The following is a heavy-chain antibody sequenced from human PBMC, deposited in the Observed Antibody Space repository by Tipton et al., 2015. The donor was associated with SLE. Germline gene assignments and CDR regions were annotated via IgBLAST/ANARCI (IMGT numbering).Heavy chain of an antibody. D-gene: IGHD5-24*01. CDR3: ATEGGHGYNPLGY. Sequence: TLSLTCAVSGESFNGYFWTWIRQPPGKGLEWIAEIIHSGVTNYNPSLRSRVTISVDTSKNQFSLKLSPVTAADTAVYYCATEGGHGYNPLGYCGQGTLVTVSS. CDR1: GESFNGYF. CDR2: IIHSGVT. V-gene: IGHV4-34*12. J-gene: IGHJ4*02.